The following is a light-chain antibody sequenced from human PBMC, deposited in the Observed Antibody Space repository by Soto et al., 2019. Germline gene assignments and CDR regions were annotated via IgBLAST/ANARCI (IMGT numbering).Light chain of an antibody. CDR1: QTISIH. CDR3: QQNYIAPWT. CDR2: AAS. V-gene: IGKV1-39*01. J-gene: IGKJ1*01. Sequence: DIQMTQSPSSLSASVGDTVTITCRASQTISIHLNWYQQKPGKAPKPLVYAASSLQTGVPSKFTGSGSGTDFTLTISSLRPEDYAAYYCQQNYIAPWTFGQGTKVDIK.